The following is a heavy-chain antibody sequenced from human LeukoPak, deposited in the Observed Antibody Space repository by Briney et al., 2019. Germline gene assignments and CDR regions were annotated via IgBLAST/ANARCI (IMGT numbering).Heavy chain of an antibody. D-gene: IGHD3-22*01. CDR3: ASGFYYDRDY. CDR2: INPNSGGT. CDR1: GYTFTSYG. J-gene: IGHJ4*02. Sequence: ASVTVSCKASGYTFTSYGISWVRQAPRQGLEWMGWINPNSGGTNYAQKFQGRVTMTRDTSISTAYMELSRLRSDDTAVYYCASGFYYDRDYWGQGTLVTVSS. V-gene: IGHV1-2*02.